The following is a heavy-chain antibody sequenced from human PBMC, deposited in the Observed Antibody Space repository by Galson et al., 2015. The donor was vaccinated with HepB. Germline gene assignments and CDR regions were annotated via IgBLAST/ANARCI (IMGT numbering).Heavy chain of an antibody. Sequence: SLRLSCAASGFTFSSYSMNWVRQAPGKGLEWVSSISSSSSYIYYADSVKGRFTISRDNAKNSLYLQMNSLRAEDTAVYYCAKVLTSSSWYQGAFDIWGQGTMVTVSS. D-gene: IGHD6-13*01. CDR2: ISSSSSYI. CDR3: AKVLTSSSWYQGAFDI. V-gene: IGHV3-21*01. J-gene: IGHJ3*02. CDR1: GFTFSSYS.